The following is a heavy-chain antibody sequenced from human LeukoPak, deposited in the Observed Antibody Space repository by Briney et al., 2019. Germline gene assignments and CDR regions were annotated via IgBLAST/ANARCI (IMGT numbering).Heavy chain of an antibody. D-gene: IGHD4-17*01. J-gene: IGHJ4*02. V-gene: IGHV3-23*01. CDR2: ISGSGGST. CDR1: GFTFSSYA. Sequence: GGSLRLSCAASGFTFSSYAMSWVRHAPGKGLEWVSAISGSGGSTYYADSVKGRFTISRDNSKNTLYLQMNSLRAEDTAVYYCASLTTVTTPFDYWGQGTLVTVSS. CDR3: ASLTTVTTPFDY.